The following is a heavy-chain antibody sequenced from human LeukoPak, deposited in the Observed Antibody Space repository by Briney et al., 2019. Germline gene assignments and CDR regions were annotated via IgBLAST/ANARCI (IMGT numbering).Heavy chain of an antibody. Sequence: GGSLRLSCAASQFIFNNYAMSWVRQAPGKGLEWVAFIRYDGSNKYYADSVKGRFTISRDNSKNTLYLQMNSLRAEDTAVYYCAKDYRYYDFWSGSEGLYWGQGTLVTVSS. D-gene: IGHD3-3*01. V-gene: IGHV3-30*02. CDR2: IRYDGSNK. CDR1: QFIFNNYA. CDR3: AKDYRYYDFWSGSEGLY. J-gene: IGHJ4*02.